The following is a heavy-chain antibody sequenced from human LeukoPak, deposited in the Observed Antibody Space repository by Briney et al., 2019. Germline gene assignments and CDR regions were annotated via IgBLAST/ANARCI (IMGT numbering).Heavy chain of an antibody. CDR1: GFTFSSSE. Sequence: PGGSLRLSCAASGFTFSSSEMNWVRQAPGKGLEWVSYISSSGGTISYADSVKGRFTISRDNAKSSLYLQMNSMRAEDTAIYYCARGYVLLDYWGLGTLVTDSS. V-gene: IGHV3-48*03. CDR3: ARGYVLLDY. J-gene: IGHJ4*02. CDR2: ISSSGGTI. D-gene: IGHD1-14*01.